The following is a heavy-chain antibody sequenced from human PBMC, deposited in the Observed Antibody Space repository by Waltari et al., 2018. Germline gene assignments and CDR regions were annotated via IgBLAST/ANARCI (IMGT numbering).Heavy chain of an antibody. J-gene: IGHJ4*02. D-gene: IGHD3-3*01. CDR2: IYHSRST. V-gene: IGHV4-38-2*01. CDR3: ARGRGSDYDFWSGYYTGDY. CDR1: GYSISSGYY. Sequence: QVQLQESGPGLVKPSETLSLTCAVSGYSISSGYYWGWIRQPPGKGLEWIGSIYHSRSTYYNPSLKRRVTISVDTSKNQFSLKLSSVTAADTAVYYCARGRGSDYDFWSGYYTGDYWGQGTLVTVSS.